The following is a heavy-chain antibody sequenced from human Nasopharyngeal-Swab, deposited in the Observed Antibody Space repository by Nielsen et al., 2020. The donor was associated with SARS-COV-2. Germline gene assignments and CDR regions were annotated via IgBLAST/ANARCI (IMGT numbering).Heavy chain of an antibody. D-gene: IGHD4-17*01. Sequence: SETLSLTCVVSGASIGSRNNYWGWIRQSSGKGLEWIGTIFSSGSTYNPSLKSRVTMSVDTSKNQFSLKLTSVTAADTAVYYCARDESGDYLGLPFDHWGRGTLVTVSS. CDR2: IFSSGST. J-gene: IGHJ4*02. V-gene: IGHV4-39*07. CDR1: GASIGSRNNY. CDR3: ARDESGDYLGLPFDH.